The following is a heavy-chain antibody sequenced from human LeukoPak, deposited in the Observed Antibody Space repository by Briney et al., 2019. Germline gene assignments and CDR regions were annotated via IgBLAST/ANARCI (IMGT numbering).Heavy chain of an antibody. V-gene: IGHV3-21*04. Sequence: GGSLRLSCAASGFTFSAFSMNWVRQAPGKKVEWVSLISSNGHYVYYADSVKGRFTISRDNAKNSLYLHMNSLRAEDTAVYYCAKVRGYYDTTNDRETEYFQHWGQGTLVTVSS. CDR3: AKVRGYYDTTNDRETEYFQH. CDR2: ISSNGHYV. CDR1: GFTFSAFS. D-gene: IGHD3-22*01. J-gene: IGHJ1*01.